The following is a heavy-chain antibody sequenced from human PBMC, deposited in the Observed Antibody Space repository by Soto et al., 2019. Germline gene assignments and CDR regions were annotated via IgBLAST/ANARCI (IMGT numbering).Heavy chain of an antibody. D-gene: IGHD3-22*01. J-gene: IGHJ4*02. CDR1: GYTFTSYA. CDR2: INAGNGNT. CDR3: ARDLHFYDSGGYYGY. V-gene: IGHV1-3*01. Sequence: GASVKVSCKASGYTFTSYAMHWVRQAPGQRLEWMGWINAGNGNTKYSQKFQGRVTISRDNAKNSLYLQMNSLRAEDTAVYYCARDLHFYDSGGYYGYWGQGTLVTVSS.